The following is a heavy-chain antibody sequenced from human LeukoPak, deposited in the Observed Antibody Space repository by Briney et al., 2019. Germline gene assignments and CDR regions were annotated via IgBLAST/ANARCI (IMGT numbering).Heavy chain of an antibody. V-gene: IGHV4-34*01. CDR2: INHSGST. J-gene: IGHJ4*02. D-gene: IGHD5-18*01. CDR1: GGSFSGYY. Sequence: SETLSLTCAVYGGSFSGYYWSWLRQPPGKGLEWIGEINHSGSTNYNPSLKSRVTISVDTSKNQFSLKLSSVTAADTAVYYCARGSTLHQSGYSYGFWGQGTLVTVSS. CDR3: ARGSTLHQSGYSYGF.